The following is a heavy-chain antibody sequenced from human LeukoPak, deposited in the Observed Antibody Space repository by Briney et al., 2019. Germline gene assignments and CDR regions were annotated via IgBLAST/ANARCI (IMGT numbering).Heavy chain of an antibody. CDR1: GGSFSGYY. CDR2: INHSGGT. Sequence: KPSETLSLTCAVYGGSFSGYYWSWIRQPPGKGLEWIGEINHSGGTNYNPSLKSRVTISVDTSKNQFSLKLSSVTAADTAVYYCARGRARGVYFDYWGQGTLVTVSS. D-gene: IGHD3-10*01. CDR3: ARGRARGVYFDY. V-gene: IGHV4-34*01. J-gene: IGHJ4*02.